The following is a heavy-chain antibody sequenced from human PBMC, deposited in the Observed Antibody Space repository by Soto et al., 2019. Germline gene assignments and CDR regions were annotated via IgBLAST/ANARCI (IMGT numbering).Heavy chain of an antibody. D-gene: IGHD4-17*01. CDR2: ISSSGSTI. Sequence: QVQQVESGGGLVKPGGSLRLSCAASGFTFSDYYMSWIRQAPGKGLEWVSYISSSGSTIYYADSVKGRFTISRDNAKNSLYLQMNSRRAEDTAVYYCAKLTTVTTQNCYFDLWGRGTLVTVSS. CDR3: AKLTTVTTQNCYFDL. CDR1: GFTFSDYY. V-gene: IGHV3-11*01. J-gene: IGHJ2*01.